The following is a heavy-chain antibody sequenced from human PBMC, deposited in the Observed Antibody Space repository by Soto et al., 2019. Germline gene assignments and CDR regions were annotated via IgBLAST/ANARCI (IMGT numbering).Heavy chain of an antibody. D-gene: IGHD3-22*01. CDR2: MDYTGST. J-gene: IGHJ4*02. V-gene: IGHV4-30-4*01. Sequence: QVQLQESGPGLVKPLQTLSLTCTVSGGSISSGDYYWSWIRQPPGKGLEWIGYMDYTGSTYYNSSLKSRVTISVDTSKNQFSLRLGSVTAADTAVYYCARGGGLFDSSGYYSYYFDYWGQGTLVTVSS. CDR3: ARGGGLFDSSGYYSYYFDY. CDR1: GGSISSGDYY.